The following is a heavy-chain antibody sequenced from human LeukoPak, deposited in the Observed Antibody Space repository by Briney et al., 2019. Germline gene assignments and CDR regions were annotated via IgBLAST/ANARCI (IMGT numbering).Heavy chain of an antibody. CDR1: GDSISSYY. CDR2: ISYSGST. J-gene: IGHJ3*02. D-gene: IGHD1-20*01. CDR3: ARDLGGNNWDAFDI. V-gene: IGHV4-59*01. Sequence: SETLSLTCTVSGDSISSYYWSWIRQPPGKGLEWIGYISYSGSTNYNPSLKSRVTISVDTSKNQFSLKLSSVTAADTAVYYCARDLGGNNWDAFDIWGQGTMVTVSS.